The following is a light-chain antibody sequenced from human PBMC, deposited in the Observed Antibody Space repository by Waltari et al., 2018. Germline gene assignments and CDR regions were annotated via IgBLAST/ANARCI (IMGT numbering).Light chain of an antibody. CDR3: QQYNSWPLDT. V-gene: IGKV3-15*01. CDR1: QRVGDN. Sequence: DIVMTQSPVILSVSPGETATLSCRASQRVGDNVAWYQQRPGQAPRLIVYGASIRATGVPAKFSGSGSATDFTLIISSLQSEDVAVYFCQQYNSWPLDTFGHGTRLEIK. J-gene: IGKJ2*01. CDR2: GAS.